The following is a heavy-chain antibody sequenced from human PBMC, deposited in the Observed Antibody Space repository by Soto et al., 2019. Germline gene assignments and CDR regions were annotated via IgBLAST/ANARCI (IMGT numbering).Heavy chain of an antibody. J-gene: IGHJ4*02. V-gene: IGHV3-7*05. CDR1: GFTFSSYW. Sequence: GGSLRLSCAASGFTFSSYWMSWVRQAPGKGLEWVANIKQDGSEKYYVDSVKGRFTISRDNAKNSLYLQMNSLRAEDTAVYYCARDGYYYDSSGYYYPHGYFDYWGQGTLVTVSS. CDR3: ARDGYYYDSSGYYYPHGYFDY. D-gene: IGHD3-22*01. CDR2: IKQDGSEK.